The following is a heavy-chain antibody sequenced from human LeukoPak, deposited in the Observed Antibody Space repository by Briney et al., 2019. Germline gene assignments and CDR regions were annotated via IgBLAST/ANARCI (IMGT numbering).Heavy chain of an antibody. CDR3: ARDDGDKEMATIAFDY. CDR1: GFTFSSYS. Sequence: GGSLRLSCTASGFTFSSYSMNWVRQAPGKGLEWVSYISDSSSTIYYADSVKGRFTISRDNAKNSLYLQMNSLRDEDTAVYYCARDDGDKEMATIAFDYWGQGTLVTVSS. J-gene: IGHJ4*02. CDR2: ISDSSSTI. D-gene: IGHD5-24*01. V-gene: IGHV3-48*02.